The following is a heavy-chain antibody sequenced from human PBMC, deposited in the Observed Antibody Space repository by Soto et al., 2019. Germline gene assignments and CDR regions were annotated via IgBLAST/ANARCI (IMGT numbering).Heavy chain of an antibody. Sequence: SETLSLTCTVSGGSISSYYWGWIRQSPGKGLDWIGVIYSTGSAYYNPSLKSRVTIFVDTSRSQFSLNLSSVTAADTAVYYCARSFMIRGMFDYWGQGALVTVS. V-gene: IGHV4-39*01. CDR2: IYSTGSA. CDR1: GGSISSYY. D-gene: IGHD3-10*01. J-gene: IGHJ4*02. CDR3: ARSFMIRGMFDY.